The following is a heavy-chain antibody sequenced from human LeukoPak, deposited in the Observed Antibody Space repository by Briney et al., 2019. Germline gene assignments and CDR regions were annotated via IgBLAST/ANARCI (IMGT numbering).Heavy chain of an antibody. Sequence: GGSLRLSCAASGFTFSNYWMGWVRQAPGRGLEWVANINEDGSEKYYVDSVKGRFTISRDNGKNSLYLQINSLKAEDTAVFYCARGGYYSAWAEDYWGQGTLVTVSS. CDR3: ARGGYYSAWAEDY. CDR1: GFTFSNYW. J-gene: IGHJ4*02. V-gene: IGHV3-7*01. D-gene: IGHD3-22*01. CDR2: INEDGSEK.